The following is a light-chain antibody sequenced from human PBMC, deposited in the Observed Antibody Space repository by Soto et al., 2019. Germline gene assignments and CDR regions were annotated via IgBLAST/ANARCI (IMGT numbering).Light chain of an antibody. Sequence: DIQMTQSPPFVSASVGDRVTISCRASQDAGTCLSWFPQKPGGAPNLLIFHTSRLQRGVPSRFAGRGSGTEFTLTISSMQPEDFGTYYCQHADGLRALTFGGGTTVEI. J-gene: IGKJ4*01. CDR2: HTS. CDR1: QDAGTC. V-gene: IGKV1-12*01. CDR3: QHADGLRALT.